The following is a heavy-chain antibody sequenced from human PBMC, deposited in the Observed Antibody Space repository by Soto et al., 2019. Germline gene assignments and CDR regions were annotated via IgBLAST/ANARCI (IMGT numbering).Heavy chain of an antibody. Sequence: NPSLTRAGSGGSLSSGGYSWSWIRQPPGKGLEWIGYIYHSGSTYYNPSLKSRVTISVDRSKNQFSLKLSSVTAADTAVYYCARVPDRWGQGTLVTVSS. CDR3: ARVPDR. D-gene: IGHD2-2*01. V-gene: IGHV4-30-2*01. CDR2: IYHSGST. CDR1: GGSLSSGGYS. J-gene: IGHJ5*02.